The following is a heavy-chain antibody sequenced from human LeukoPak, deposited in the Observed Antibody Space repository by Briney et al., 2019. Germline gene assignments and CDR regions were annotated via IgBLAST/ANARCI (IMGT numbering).Heavy chain of an antibody. CDR1: GGSISSYY. CDR3: ARGGREWLQIDY. J-gene: IGHJ4*02. V-gene: IGHV4-59*01. CDR2: IYYSGST. Sequence: SETLSLTCTVSGGSISSYYWSWIRQPPGKGLEWIGYIYYSGSTNYNPSLKSRVTISVDTSKNQFSLKLSSVTAADTAVYYCARGGREWLQIDYWGQGALVTVSS. D-gene: IGHD5-24*01.